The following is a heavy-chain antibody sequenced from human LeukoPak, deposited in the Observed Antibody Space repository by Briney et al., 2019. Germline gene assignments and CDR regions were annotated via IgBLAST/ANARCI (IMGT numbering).Heavy chain of an antibody. CDR2: ISSGGSTI. CDR1: GFTFSSYE. J-gene: IGHJ6*02. Sequence: PGGSLRLSCAASGFTFSSYEMNWVRQAPGKGLEWVSYISSGGSTIYYADSVRGRFTISRDNAKNSLFLQMNSLRAEDTAVYYCARGAYGDYVSPESPYYYGMDVWGQGTTVTVSS. V-gene: IGHV3-48*03. D-gene: IGHD4-17*01. CDR3: ARGAYGDYVSPESPYYYGMDV.